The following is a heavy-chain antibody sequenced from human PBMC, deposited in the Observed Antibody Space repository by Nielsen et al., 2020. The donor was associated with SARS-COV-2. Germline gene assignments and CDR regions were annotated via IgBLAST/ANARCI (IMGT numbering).Heavy chain of an antibody. CDR3: ARCAYYYDSSGYPHPTLFDY. Sequence: VRQPPGKGLEWVSYISTSSSPKYYADSVKGRFIISRDNAKNSLYLQMNSLGAEDTAVYYCARCAYYYDSSGYPHPTLFDYWGQGTLVTVSS. V-gene: IGHV3-48*01. CDR2: ISTSSSPK. D-gene: IGHD3-22*01. J-gene: IGHJ4*02.